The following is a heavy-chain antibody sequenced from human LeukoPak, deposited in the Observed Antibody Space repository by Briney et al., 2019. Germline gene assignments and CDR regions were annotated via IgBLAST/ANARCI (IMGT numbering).Heavy chain of an antibody. Sequence: PSETLSLTCTVSGYSISSGYYWGRIRQPPGKGLEWIGSIYHSGSTYYNPSLKSRVTISVDTSKNQFSLKLSSVTAADTAVYYCARHDNGWGYCSGGSCYLFNWFDPWGQGTLVTVSS. CDR2: IYHSGST. V-gene: IGHV4-38-2*02. J-gene: IGHJ5*02. D-gene: IGHD2-15*01. CDR1: GYSISSGYY. CDR3: ARHDNGWGYCSGGSCYLFNWFDP.